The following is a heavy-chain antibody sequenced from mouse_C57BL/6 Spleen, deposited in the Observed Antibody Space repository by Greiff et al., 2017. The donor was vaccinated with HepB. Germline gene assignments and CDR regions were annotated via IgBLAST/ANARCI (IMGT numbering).Heavy chain of an antibody. D-gene: IGHD3-1*01. Sequence: EVKLEESGGGLVQPGGSMKLSCAASGFTFSDAWMDWVRQSPEKGLEWVAEISNKANNHASYYAESVKGRFTISRDDSKSSVYLHMNSLRAEDTGIYYCTGAILGYFDVWGTGTTVTVSS. CDR2: ISNKANNHAS. J-gene: IGHJ1*03. CDR1: GFTFSDAW. V-gene: IGHV6-6*01. CDR3: TGAILGYFDV.